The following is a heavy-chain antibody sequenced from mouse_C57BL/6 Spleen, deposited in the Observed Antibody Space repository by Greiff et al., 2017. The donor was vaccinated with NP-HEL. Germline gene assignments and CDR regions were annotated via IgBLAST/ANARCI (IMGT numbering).Heavy chain of an antibody. CDR3: ARDSSGHPYFDY. J-gene: IGHJ2*01. CDR2: ISDGGSYT. D-gene: IGHD3-2*02. V-gene: IGHV5-4*01. CDR1: GFTFSSYA. Sequence: VQLKESGGGLVKPGGSLKLSCAASGFTFSSYAMSWVRQTPEKRLEWVATISDGGSYTYYPDNVKGRFTISRDNAKNNLYLQMSHLKSEDTAMYYCARDSSGHPYFDYWGQGTTLTVSS.